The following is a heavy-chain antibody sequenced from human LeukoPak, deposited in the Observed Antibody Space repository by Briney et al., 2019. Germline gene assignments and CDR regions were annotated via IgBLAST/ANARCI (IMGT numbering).Heavy chain of an antibody. Sequence: GGSLRLSCAASGFTFSSFSMNWVRQAPGKGLEWISYIDANGRSVFYADSVKGRFTISRDNAKNSLYLQMNSLRVDDTAVYYCAKGHDSSGYYLYYWGQGTLVTVSS. V-gene: IGHV3-48*01. D-gene: IGHD3-22*01. CDR1: GFTFSSFS. J-gene: IGHJ4*02. CDR3: AKGHDSSGYYLYY. CDR2: IDANGRSV.